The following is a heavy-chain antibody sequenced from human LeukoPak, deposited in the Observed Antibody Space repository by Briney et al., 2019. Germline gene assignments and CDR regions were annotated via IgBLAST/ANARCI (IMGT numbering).Heavy chain of an antibody. Sequence: SETLSLTCSVSGYSISSGFYWGWIRQPPGKGLEWIGSIFHSGSTYYNPSLKSRVTISVDTSKNQFSLKLSSVTAADTAVHYCARETYSYGTIDYWGQGTLVTVSS. CDR1: GYSISSGFY. CDR3: ARETYSYGTIDY. D-gene: IGHD5-18*01. J-gene: IGHJ4*02. CDR2: IFHSGST. V-gene: IGHV4-38-2*02.